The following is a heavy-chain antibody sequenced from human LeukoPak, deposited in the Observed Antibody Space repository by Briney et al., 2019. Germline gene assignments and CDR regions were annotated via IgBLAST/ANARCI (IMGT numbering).Heavy chain of an antibody. D-gene: IGHD6-13*01. CDR1: GGTFSSYA. J-gene: IGHJ3*02. CDR3: ARQQQLVLAGAFDI. V-gene: IGHV1-69*01. Sequence: SVKVSCKASGGTFSSYAISWVRQAPGQGLEWMGGIIPIFGTANYAQKFQGRVTITADEPTSTAYMELSSLRSEDTAVYYCARQQQLVLAGAFDIWGQGTMVTVSS. CDR2: IIPIFGTA.